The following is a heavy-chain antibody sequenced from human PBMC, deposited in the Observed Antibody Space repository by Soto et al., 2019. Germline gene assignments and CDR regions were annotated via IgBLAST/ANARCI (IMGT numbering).Heavy chain of an antibody. CDR2: ILHYGST. Sequence: QVQLQESGPGLVKPSGTLSLTCAVSGDSISSSNWWSWVRQSPGKGLEWIGEILHYGSTNYNPSLKSRVTISVDKSKNQLSLKLSSVTAADTAMYYCARDQSNLGYCSSTNCPVGWFDPWGQGTLVTVSS. CDR1: GDSISSSNW. J-gene: IGHJ5*02. CDR3: ARDQSNLGYCSSTNCPVGWFDP. V-gene: IGHV4-4*02. D-gene: IGHD2-2*01.